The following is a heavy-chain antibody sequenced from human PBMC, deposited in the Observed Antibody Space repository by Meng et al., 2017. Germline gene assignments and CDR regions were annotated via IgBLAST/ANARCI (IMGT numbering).Heavy chain of an antibody. V-gene: IGHV3-30*04. Sequence: GESLKISCAASGFTFSSYAMHWVCQAPGKGLEWVAVISYDGSNKYYADSVKGRFTISRDNSKNTLYLQMNSLRAEDTAVYYCARDLEAAAGNPYDYWGQGTLVTVSS. CDR3: ARDLEAAAGNPYDY. J-gene: IGHJ4*02. CDR2: ISYDGSNK. D-gene: IGHD6-13*01. CDR1: GFTFSSYA.